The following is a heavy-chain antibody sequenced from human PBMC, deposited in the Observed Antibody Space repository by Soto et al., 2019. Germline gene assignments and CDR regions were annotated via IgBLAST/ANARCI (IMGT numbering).Heavy chain of an antibody. CDR3: AREGDDRHFFFDS. Sequence: ETLSLTCNVSGRSMISYYWSWIRQPAGKGPEWIGRIYTGGNTNYNPSLKSRVTMSVDTSKSQFPLKLTSVTAADTAVYYCAREGDDRHFFFDSWGQGTLVTVSS. D-gene: IGHD3-3*02. CDR1: GRSMISYY. V-gene: IGHV4-4*07. J-gene: IGHJ4*02. CDR2: IYTGGNT.